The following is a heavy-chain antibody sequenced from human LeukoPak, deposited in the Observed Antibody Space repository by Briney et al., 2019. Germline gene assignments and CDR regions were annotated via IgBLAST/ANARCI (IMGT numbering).Heavy chain of an antibody. CDR2: IIPIFGIA. CDR1: GGTFSSYA. Sequence: SVKVSCKASGGTFSSYAISWVRQAPGQGLEWMGRIIPIFGIANYAQKFQGRVTITADKSTSTAYMELSSLRSEDTAVYYCASASSSGWTTDAFDIWGQGTMVTVSS. D-gene: IGHD6-19*01. J-gene: IGHJ3*02. V-gene: IGHV1-69*04. CDR3: ASASSSGWTTDAFDI.